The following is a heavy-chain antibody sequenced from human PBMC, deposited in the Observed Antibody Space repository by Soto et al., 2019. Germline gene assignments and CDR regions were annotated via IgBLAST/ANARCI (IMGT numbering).Heavy chain of an antibody. J-gene: IGHJ4*02. V-gene: IGHV3-74*01. D-gene: IGHD3-22*01. CDR2: INSDGSST. Sequence: GGSLRLSCAASGFTFSSYWMHWVRQAPGKGLVWVSRINSDGSSTSYADSVKGRFTISRDNSKNTLYLQMNSLRAEDTAVYYCAKGISITMIVVVDYWGQGTLVTVSS. CDR3: AKGISITMIVVVDY. CDR1: GFTFSSYW.